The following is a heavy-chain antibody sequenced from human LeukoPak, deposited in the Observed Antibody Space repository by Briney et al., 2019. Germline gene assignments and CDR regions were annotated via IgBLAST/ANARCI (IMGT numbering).Heavy chain of an antibody. CDR3: AREYGRWHDAFDI. CDR2: IYPGDSDT. J-gene: IGHJ3*02. Sequence: GESLKISCKGSGYSFTSYWIVWVRQMPGKGLEWMGIIYPGDSDTRYSPSFQGQVTISADKSISPAYLQWSSLKASDTAMYYCAREYGRWHDAFDIWGQGTMVTVSS. V-gene: IGHV5-51*01. CDR1: GYSFTSYW. D-gene: IGHD4-23*01.